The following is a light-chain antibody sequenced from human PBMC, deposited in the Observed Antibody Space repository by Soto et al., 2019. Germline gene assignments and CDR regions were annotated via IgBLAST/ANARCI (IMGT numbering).Light chain of an antibody. Sequence: QSALTQPPSASGSPGQSVTISCTGTSSDVGDYNYVSWYQQHPGKAPKLIIYEVNKRPSGVPDRFSGSKSGNTASLTVSGLQAEDEADYYCQSYDNSLSGPVVFGGGTKVTVL. V-gene: IGLV2-8*01. J-gene: IGLJ2*01. CDR2: EVN. CDR1: SSDVGDYNY. CDR3: QSYDNSLSGPVV.